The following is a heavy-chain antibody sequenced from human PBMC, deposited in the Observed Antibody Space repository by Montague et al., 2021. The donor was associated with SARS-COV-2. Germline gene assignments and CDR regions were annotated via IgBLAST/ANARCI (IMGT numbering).Heavy chain of an antibody. V-gene: IGHV4-31*03. Sequence: TLSLTCTVSGGSIRSGGYYWSWIRQHPGKGLEWIGYIYYSGSTYYNPSLKSRVTISVDTSKNQFSLKLSSVTAADTAVYYCARVRYYGSGTSLGMDVWGQGTTVTVSS. CDR2: IYYSGST. CDR1: GGSIRSGGYY. J-gene: IGHJ6*02. CDR3: ARVRYYGSGTSLGMDV. D-gene: IGHD3-10*01.